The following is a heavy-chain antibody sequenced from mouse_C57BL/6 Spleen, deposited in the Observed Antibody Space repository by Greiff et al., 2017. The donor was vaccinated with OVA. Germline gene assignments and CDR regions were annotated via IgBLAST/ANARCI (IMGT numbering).Heavy chain of an antibody. D-gene: IGHD1-1*01. CDR2: IYPGNGDT. J-gene: IGHJ4*01. CDR1: GYTFTSYN. V-gene: IGHV1-12*01. CDR3: ARMDGSSYYYAMDY. Sequence: QVQLQQSGAELVRPGASVKMSCKASGYTFTSYNMPWVKQTPSQGLEWIGAIYPGNGDTSYNPKFKGKATLTVDKSSSTAPMQLSSLTSEDSAVYFCARMDGSSYYYAMDYWGQGTSVTVSS.